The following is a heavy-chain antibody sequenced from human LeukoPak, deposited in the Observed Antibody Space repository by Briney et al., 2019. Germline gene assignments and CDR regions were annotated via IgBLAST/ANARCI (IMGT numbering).Heavy chain of an antibody. CDR1: GYSFTGSA. CDR2: INTNTGNP. D-gene: IGHD4-17*01. CDR3: AKGGWRYGDYGQDYMDV. J-gene: IGHJ6*03. V-gene: IGHV7-4-1*02. Sequence: WASVKVSCKASGYSFTGSAMNWVRQAPGQGLEWMGWINTNTGNPMYAQGFTGRFVFSLDTSVSTAYLRITSLKTEDTAVYYCAKGGWRYGDYGQDYMDVWGEGTTVTISS.